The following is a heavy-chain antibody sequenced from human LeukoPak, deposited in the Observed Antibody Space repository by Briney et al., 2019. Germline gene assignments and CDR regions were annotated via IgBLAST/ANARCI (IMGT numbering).Heavy chain of an antibody. CDR3: ASGNYYYYGMDV. CDR1: GGTLSSFV. D-gene: IGHD2-15*01. J-gene: IGHJ6*02. Sequence: ASVTVSCKASGGTLSSFVISWVRQAPGQGLEWMGGIIPMFVTTNYAQKFQGRVTITTDESTSTAYMELSSLRSEDTAVYYCASGNYYYYGMDVWGQGTTVTVSS. V-gene: IGHV1-69*05. CDR2: IIPMFVTT.